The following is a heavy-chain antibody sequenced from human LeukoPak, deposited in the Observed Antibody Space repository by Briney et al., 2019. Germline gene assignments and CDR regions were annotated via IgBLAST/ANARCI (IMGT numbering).Heavy chain of an antibody. D-gene: IGHD3-22*01. CDR1: GFTFSSYA. V-gene: IGHV3-23*01. J-gene: IGHJ6*03. Sequence: GGSLRLSCAASGFTFSSYAMSWVRQAPGKGLEWVSAISGSGGSTYYADSVKGRFTISRDNSKNTLYLQMNSLRAEDTAVYYCARGMYYDSDHYYYYMDVWGKGTTVTISS. CDR3: ARGMYYDSDHYYYYMDV. CDR2: ISGSGGST.